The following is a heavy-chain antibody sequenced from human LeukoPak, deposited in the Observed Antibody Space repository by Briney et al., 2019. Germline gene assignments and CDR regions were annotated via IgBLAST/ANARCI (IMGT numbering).Heavy chain of an antibody. CDR2: IHYRGST. Sequence: SQTLSLTCTVSGGSISRGDYYWSWIRQPPGKGLEWIGYIHYRGSTYHNPPLQSRVTISVDTSKHQFSLKLSSVTAADTAVYYCARYPVTYYSYYSYMDVWGKGATVTVSS. J-gene: IGHJ6*03. CDR3: ARYPVTYYSYYSYMDV. CDR1: GGSISRGDYY. V-gene: IGHV4-30-4*08.